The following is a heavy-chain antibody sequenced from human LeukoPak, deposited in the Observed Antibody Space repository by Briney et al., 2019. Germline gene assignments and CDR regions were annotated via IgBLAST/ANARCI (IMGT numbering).Heavy chain of an antibody. Sequence: KPSETLSLTCTFSVGSIRSYYWSWIRQPPGKGLEWIVYIYYSGSTNYNPSLKSRVTISIDTSKNQFSLKLSSVPAADTAMYYCAGHYGSGSDFWGQGTLVTVSS. CDR1: VGSIRSYY. CDR3: AGHYGSGSDF. J-gene: IGHJ4*02. CDR2: IYYSGST. D-gene: IGHD3-10*01. V-gene: IGHV4-59*01.